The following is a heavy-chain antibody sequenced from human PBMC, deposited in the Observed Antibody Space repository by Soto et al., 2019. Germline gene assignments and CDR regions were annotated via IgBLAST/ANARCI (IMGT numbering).Heavy chain of an antibody. D-gene: IGHD1-1*01. CDR1: GFTFSDYY. CDR3: AREDGPWTRAVFDY. CDR2: ISSSGSTI. V-gene: IGHV3-11*01. Sequence: PGGSLRLSCAASGFTFSDYYMSWIRQAPGKGLEWVSYISSSGSTIYYADSVKGRFTISRDNAKNSLYLQMNSLRAEDTSVYYCAREDGPWTRAVFDYWGQGTLVTVSS. J-gene: IGHJ4*02.